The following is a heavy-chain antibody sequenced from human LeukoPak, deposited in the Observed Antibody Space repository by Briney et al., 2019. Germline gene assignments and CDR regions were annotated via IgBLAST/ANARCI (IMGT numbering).Heavy chain of an antibody. D-gene: IGHD1-26*01. Sequence: GGSLRLSCAASGFTFSNARMNWVRQAPGKGLEWVGRIKTKTDDGATDYSAPVKARFTISRDDSKTTLYLQMNGLKAEDTAIYYCTTYVGATAYWGQGTLVTVSS. CDR3: TTYVGATAY. V-gene: IGHV3-15*01. J-gene: IGHJ4*02. CDR2: IKTKTDDGAT. CDR1: GFTFSNAR.